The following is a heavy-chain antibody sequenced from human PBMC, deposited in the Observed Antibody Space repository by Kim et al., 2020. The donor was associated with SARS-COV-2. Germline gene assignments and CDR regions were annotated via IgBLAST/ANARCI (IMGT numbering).Heavy chain of an antibody. CDR3: ASGGGFQLYGMDV. V-gene: IGHV3-30*01. D-gene: IGHD2-15*01. Sequence: YSADSVKGPFTISRDNSKNSLYLQMNSLRPEDTAVYYCASGGGFQLYGMDVWGQGTTVIVSS. J-gene: IGHJ6*02.